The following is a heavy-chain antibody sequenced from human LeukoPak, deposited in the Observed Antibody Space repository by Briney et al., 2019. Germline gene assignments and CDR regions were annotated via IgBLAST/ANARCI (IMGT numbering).Heavy chain of an antibody. V-gene: IGHV6-1*01. CDR1: GDSVSSNSAA. CDR2: TYYRSKWSS. Sequence: SQTLSLTCAISGDSVSSNSAAWNWIRQSPSRGLEWLGRTYYRSKWSSDYAVSVKNRITINPDPSKNQFSLHLTSVTPEDTAVYYCARDLWSGSYYYFDYWGQGTLVTVSS. J-gene: IGHJ4*02. CDR3: ARDLWSGSYYYFDY. D-gene: IGHD1-26*01.